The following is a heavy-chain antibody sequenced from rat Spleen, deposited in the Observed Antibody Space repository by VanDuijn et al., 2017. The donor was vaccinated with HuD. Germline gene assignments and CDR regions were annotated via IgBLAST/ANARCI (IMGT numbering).Heavy chain of an antibody. CDR3: ARPDYGYPFAY. CDR1: GFTFSDYN. Sequence: EVQLVESGGGLVQPGRSLTLSCAASGFTFSDYNMAWVRQAPKKGLEWVAHITYDGSITYYRDSVKGRFTISRDNAKSTLYLQMDSMRSEDTGTYYCARPDYGYPFAYWGQGTLVTVSS. V-gene: IGHV5-7*01. J-gene: IGHJ3*01. CDR2: ITYDGSIT. D-gene: IGHD1-7*01.